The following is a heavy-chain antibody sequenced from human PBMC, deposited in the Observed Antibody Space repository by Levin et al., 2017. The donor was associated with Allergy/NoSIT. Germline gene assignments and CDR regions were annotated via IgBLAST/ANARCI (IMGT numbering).Heavy chain of an antibody. D-gene: IGHD2-15*01. J-gene: IGHJ3*01. V-gene: IGHV3-30*18. CDR1: GFQFSLYG. CDR3: AKRGYCSGNTCQSHDAIDV. Sequence: GESLKISCAASGFQFSLYGMHWVRQAPGKGLEWVALIVFDGNDQYYADSVKGRFTIPRDNSKNTLYLQMSSLRENDTAIYYCAKRGYCSGNTCQSHDAIDVWGQGTLVIVSS. CDR2: IVFDGNDQ.